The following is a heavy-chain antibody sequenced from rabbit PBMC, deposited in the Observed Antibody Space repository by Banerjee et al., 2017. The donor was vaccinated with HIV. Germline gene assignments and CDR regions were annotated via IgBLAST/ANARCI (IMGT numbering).Heavy chain of an antibody. CDR1: GFSFSSSYY. CDR3: AREGAGYAGYGYALSL. CDR2: IYAGSSGST. D-gene: IGHD6-1*01. Sequence: QEQLVESEGGLVQPEGSLTLTCKASGFSFSSSYYMCWVRQAPGKGLEWIACIYAGSSGSTFGAGRGKGRFTISKTWPTTVTRQRPRRPAADSATYFCAREGAGYAGYGYALSLWGPGPLATVS. J-gene: IGHJ4*01. V-gene: IGHV1S45*01.